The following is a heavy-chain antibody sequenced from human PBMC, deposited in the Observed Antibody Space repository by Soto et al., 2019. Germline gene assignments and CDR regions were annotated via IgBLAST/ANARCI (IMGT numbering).Heavy chain of an antibody. CDR3: ARGGSLNWYFDL. CDR2: INSDGSST. J-gene: IGHJ2*01. D-gene: IGHD1-26*01. Sequence: EVQLVESGGGLVQPGGSLRLSCAASGFTFSSYWMHWVRQAPGKGLVWVSRINSDGSSTSYADSVKGRFTISRDNARNTLNLKMTSLRAEDTAVYYCARGGSLNWYFDLWGRGTLVTVSS. V-gene: IGHV3-74*01. CDR1: GFTFSSYW.